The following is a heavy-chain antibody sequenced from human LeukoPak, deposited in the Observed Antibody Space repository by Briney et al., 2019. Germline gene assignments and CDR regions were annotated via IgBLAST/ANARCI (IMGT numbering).Heavy chain of an antibody. CDR2: IYTSGST. D-gene: IGHD5-18*01. CDR1: GGSISSGSYY. Sequence: SETLSLTCTVSGGSISSGSYYWSWIRQPAGKGLEWIGRIYTSGSTNYNPSLKSRVTISVDTSKDQFSLKLSSVTAADTAVYYCARDLYSYGYSVQDYWGQGTLVTVSS. J-gene: IGHJ4*02. V-gene: IGHV4-61*02. CDR3: ARDLYSYGYSVQDY.